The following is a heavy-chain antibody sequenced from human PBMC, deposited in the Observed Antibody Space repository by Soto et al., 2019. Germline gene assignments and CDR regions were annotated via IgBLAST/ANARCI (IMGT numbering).Heavy chain of an antibody. V-gene: IGHV1-2*02. J-gene: IGHJ5*02. CDR2: INPNSGGT. D-gene: IGHD2-15*01. CDR3: ACSVVAAGSFDP. CDR1: GYTFTGYY. Sequence: SVKVSCKASGYTFTGYYMHWVRQAPGQGLEWMGWINPNSGGTNYAQKFQGRVTMTRDTSISTAYMELSRLRSDDTAVYYCACSVVAAGSFDPWGQGTLVTVSS.